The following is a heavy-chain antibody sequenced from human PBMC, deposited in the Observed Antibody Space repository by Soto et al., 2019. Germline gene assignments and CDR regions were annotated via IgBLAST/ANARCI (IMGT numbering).Heavy chain of an antibody. D-gene: IGHD2-15*01. Sequence: EVQLVGSGGGLVKPGGSLRLSCAASGFSFINGWMSWVRQAPGKGLEWVGRIKSKIDGGTTDFSAPVKGRFTISRDDSKDTLYLQMNSLKTEDTAVYYCTTESTQRFCDGGPCYTLQTKIHDSWGQGTLVTVSS. CDR2: IKSKIDGGTT. CDR3: TTESTQRFCDGGPCYTLQTKIHDS. V-gene: IGHV3-15*01. CDR1: GFSFINGW. J-gene: IGHJ4*02.